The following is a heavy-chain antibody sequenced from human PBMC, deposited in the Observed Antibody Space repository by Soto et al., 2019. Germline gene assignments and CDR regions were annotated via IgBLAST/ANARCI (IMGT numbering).Heavy chain of an antibody. D-gene: IGHD3-9*01. CDR3: ARWDYDILTGYYKGYFQH. Sequence: QVQLVQSGAEVKKPGASVKVSCKASGYTFTSYAMHWVRQAPGQRLEWMGWINAGNGNTKYSQKFQGRVTITRDTSASTAYMELSSLRSEDTAVYYCARWDYDILTGYYKGYFQHWGQGTLVTVSS. V-gene: IGHV1-3*01. J-gene: IGHJ1*01. CDR2: INAGNGNT. CDR1: GYTFTSYA.